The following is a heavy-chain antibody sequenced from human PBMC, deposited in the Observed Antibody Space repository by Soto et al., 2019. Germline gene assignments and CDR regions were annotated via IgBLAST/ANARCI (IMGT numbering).Heavy chain of an antibody. D-gene: IGHD6-13*01. J-gene: IGHJ4*02. CDR3: ARLQPAAGDNDLTFDY. Sequence: RESLKISCKGSGYSFTSYWISWVRQMPGKGLEWMGRIDPSDSYTNYSPSFQGHVTISADKSISTAYLQWSSLKASDTAMYYCARLQPAAGDNDLTFDYWGQGALVTVSS. CDR1: GYSFTSYW. V-gene: IGHV5-10-1*01. CDR2: IDPSDSYT.